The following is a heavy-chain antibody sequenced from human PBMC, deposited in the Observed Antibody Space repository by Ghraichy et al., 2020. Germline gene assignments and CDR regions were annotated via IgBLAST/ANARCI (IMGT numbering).Heavy chain of an antibody. CDR1: GFTFDDYD. CDR3: VREATKTGSYHYWYFDL. D-gene: IGHD1-26*01. V-gene: IGHV3-13*04. J-gene: IGHJ2*01. Sequence: GESLNISCAASGFTFDDYDMHWVRQLPGKGLEWVSDVGTAGDTHYAGSVKGRFTISRENVKNSLYLQMNSLTAGDTAVYYCVREATKTGSYHYWYFDLWGRGTLVTVSS. CDR2: VGTAGDT.